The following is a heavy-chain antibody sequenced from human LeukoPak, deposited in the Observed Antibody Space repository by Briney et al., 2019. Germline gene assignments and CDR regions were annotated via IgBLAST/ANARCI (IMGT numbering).Heavy chain of an antibody. J-gene: IGHJ4*02. V-gene: IGHV3-15*01. CDR1: GFTFSNAW. Sequence: GGSLRLSCAASGFTFSNAWMSWVRQAPGKGLEWVGRIKSKTDGGTTDYAAPVNGRFTISRDDSKNTLYLQMNSLRAEDTAVYYCARGPSGYHNTGGQGTLVTVSS. CDR2: IKSKTDGGTT. CDR3: ARGPSGYHNT. D-gene: IGHD5-12*01.